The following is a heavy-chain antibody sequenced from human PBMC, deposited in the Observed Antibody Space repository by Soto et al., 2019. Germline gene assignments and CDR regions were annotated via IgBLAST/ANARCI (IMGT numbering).Heavy chain of an antibody. Sequence: QVQLVESGGGVVQPGRSLRLSCAASGFTFVTSALHWVRQAPGKGLEWVAGISYDGSQRYYAASVKGRVTISRDNSEDTLYLQMNSLRAEDTGVYYCARAAGLSSRWRQLPYYGVDVWGQGTTVTVSS. CDR1: GFTFVTSA. CDR3: ARAAGLSSRWRQLPYYGVDV. J-gene: IGHJ6*02. CDR2: ISYDGSQR. D-gene: IGHD5-12*01. V-gene: IGHV3-30-3*01.